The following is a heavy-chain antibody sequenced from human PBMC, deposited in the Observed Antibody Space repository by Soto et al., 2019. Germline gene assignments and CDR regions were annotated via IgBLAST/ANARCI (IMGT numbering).Heavy chain of an antibody. J-gene: IGHJ4*02. Sequence: TLSLTCAVSGGSISSTDYSWGWNRQPPGKGLEWIGNIYHSGTTYYNPSLKSRVTVSVDRSKSQFSLRLSSVTAADTAVYYCASRYGDHDYWGQGILVTVSS. CDR3: ASRYGDHDY. CDR1: GGSISSTDYS. V-gene: IGHV4-30-2*01. CDR2: IYHSGTT. D-gene: IGHD4-17*01.